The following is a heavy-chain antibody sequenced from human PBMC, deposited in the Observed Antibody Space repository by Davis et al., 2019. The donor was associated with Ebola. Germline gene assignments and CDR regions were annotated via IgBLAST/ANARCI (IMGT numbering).Heavy chain of an antibody. J-gene: IGHJ4*02. Sequence: GESLKISCAASGFTFSNAWMSWVRQAPGKGLEWVGFIRSKAYGGTTEYAASVKGRFTISRDDSKSIAYLQMNSLKTEDTAVYYCTRRSSSWPYWGQGTLVTVSS. CDR1: GFTFSNAW. CDR2: IRSKAYGGTT. V-gene: IGHV3-49*04. D-gene: IGHD6-13*01. CDR3: TRRSSSWPY.